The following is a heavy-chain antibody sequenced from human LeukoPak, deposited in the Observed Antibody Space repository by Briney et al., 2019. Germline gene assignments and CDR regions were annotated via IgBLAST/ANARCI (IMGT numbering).Heavy chain of an antibody. J-gene: IGHJ4*02. Sequence: GGSLRLSCAVSGFTFSSYWMHWVRQAPGKGLVWVSRISEDGSSISYADSVKGRFTISRDNSKNTLYLQMNSLRAEDTAVYYCAKDREVGATPEDYFDYWGQGTLVTVSS. CDR2: ISEDGSSI. CDR1: GFTFSSYW. CDR3: AKDREVGATPEDYFDY. V-gene: IGHV3-74*01. D-gene: IGHD1-26*01.